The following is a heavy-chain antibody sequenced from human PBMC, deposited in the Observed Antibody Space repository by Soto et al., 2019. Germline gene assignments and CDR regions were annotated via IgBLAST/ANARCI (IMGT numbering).Heavy chain of an antibody. J-gene: IGHJ5*02. V-gene: IGHV4-30-2*01. Sequence: PSETLSLTCAVSGGSISSGGYSWSWIRQPPGKGLEWIGYIYHSGSTYYNPSLKSRVTISVDRSKNQFSLKLSSVTAADTAVYYCARVKRIPRGYGNWFDPWGQGTLVTVSS. CDR1: GGSISSGGYS. CDR3: ARVKRIPRGYGNWFDP. D-gene: IGHD5-18*01. CDR2: IYHSGST.